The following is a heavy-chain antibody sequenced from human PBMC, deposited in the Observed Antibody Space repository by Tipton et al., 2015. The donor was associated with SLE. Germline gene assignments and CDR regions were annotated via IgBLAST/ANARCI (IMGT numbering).Heavy chain of an antibody. Sequence: LVQPSETLSLTCTVSGGSISSYYWSWIRQPPGKGLEWIGYIYYSGSTNYNPSLKSRVTISVDTSKNQFSLKLSSVTAADTAVYYCARHGMVVSHWYSDLWGRGTLVTVSS. D-gene: IGHD1-26*01. CDR3: ARHGMVVSHWYSDL. CDR1: GGSISSYY. V-gene: IGHV4-59*08. J-gene: IGHJ2*01. CDR2: IYYSGST.